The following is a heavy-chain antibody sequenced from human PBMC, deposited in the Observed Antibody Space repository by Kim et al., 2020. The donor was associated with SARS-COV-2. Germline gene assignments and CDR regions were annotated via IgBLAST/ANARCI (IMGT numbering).Heavy chain of an antibody. D-gene: IGHD3-10*01. J-gene: IGHJ6*02. V-gene: IGHV3-21*01. Sequence: GGSLRLSCAASGFTFSSYSMNWVRQAPGKWLEWVSSISSISSYIYYADSVKGRFTTSRDNAKNSLYLQMNRLRAEDTAVYYCARVTTRGRGHDYYYYGMGVWGQGATVTVPS. CDR3: ARVTTRGRGHDYYYYGMGV. CDR1: GFTFSSYS. CDR2: ISSISSYI.